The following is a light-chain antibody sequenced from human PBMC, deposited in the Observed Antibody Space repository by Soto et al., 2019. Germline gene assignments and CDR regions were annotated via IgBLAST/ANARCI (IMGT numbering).Light chain of an antibody. CDR3: RSYDSRLGGPSFV. CDR1: SSNIGAGYD. CDR2: GNT. J-gene: IGLJ1*01. V-gene: IGLV1-40*01. Sequence: QSVLTQPPSVSGAPGQRVTISCTGSSSNIGAGYDVHWYQQLPGTAPKLLIYGNTNRPSGVPDRFSGSKSGTSASLAITGLLAEDEADYYCRSYDSRLGGPSFVFGTGTKLTVL.